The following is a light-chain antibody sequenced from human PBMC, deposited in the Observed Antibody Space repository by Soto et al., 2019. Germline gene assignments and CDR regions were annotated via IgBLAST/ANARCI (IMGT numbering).Light chain of an antibody. V-gene: IGKV3-15*01. CDR1: QSVRNN. CDR3: QQYNNWPPIT. Sequence: EIMMTQSPATLSVSPGERATLSCRASQSVRNNLAWYQQKPGQAHRLLIYYASTRATGIPARFSGSGSGTEFTLTISSLQSEDFALYYCQQYNNWPPITFGQGTRLEIK. CDR2: YAS. J-gene: IGKJ5*01.